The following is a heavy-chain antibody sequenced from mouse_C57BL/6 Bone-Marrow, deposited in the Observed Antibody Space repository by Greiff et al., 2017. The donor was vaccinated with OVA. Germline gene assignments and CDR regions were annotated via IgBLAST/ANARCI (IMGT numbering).Heavy chain of an antibody. CDR3: ARGTITTVVATRAMDY. D-gene: IGHD1-1*01. Sequence: VQLQQSVAELVRPGASVKLSCTASGFNIKNTYMHWVKQRPEQGLEWIGRIDPANGNTKYAPKFQGKATITADTSSNTAYLQLSSLTSEDTAIYYCARGTITTVVATRAMDYWGQGTSVTVSS. J-gene: IGHJ4*01. CDR2: IDPANGNT. CDR1: GFNIKNTY. V-gene: IGHV14-3*01.